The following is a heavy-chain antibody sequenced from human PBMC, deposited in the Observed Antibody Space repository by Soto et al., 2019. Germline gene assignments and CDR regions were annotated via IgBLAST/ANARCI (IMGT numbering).Heavy chain of an antibody. CDR1: GFTFSSYG. J-gene: IGHJ3*02. CDR3: EKGKEILRFVIDAFDI. D-gene: IGHD3-10*01. V-gene: IGHV3-30*18. Sequence: GGSLRLSCAASGFTFSSYGMHWVRQAPGKGLEWVAVISYDGSNKYYADSVKGRFTISRDNPKNTLYLQMNSLRAEDTAVYYCEKGKEILRFVIDAFDIWGQGTMVTVSS. CDR2: ISYDGSNK.